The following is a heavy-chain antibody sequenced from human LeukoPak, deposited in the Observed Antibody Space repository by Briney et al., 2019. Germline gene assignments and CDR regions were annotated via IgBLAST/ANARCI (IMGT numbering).Heavy chain of an antibody. V-gene: IGHV1-2*02. CDR3: ARAYRGWLQFSPDY. J-gene: IGHJ4*02. D-gene: IGHD5-24*01. Sequence: GASVKVSCKASGYTFTGYYMHWVRQAPGQGLEWMGWINPNSGGTNYAQKFQGRVTMTRDTSISTAYMELSRLTSDDTAVYYCARAYRGWLQFSPDYWGQGTLVTVSS. CDR2: INPNSGGT. CDR1: GYTFTGYY.